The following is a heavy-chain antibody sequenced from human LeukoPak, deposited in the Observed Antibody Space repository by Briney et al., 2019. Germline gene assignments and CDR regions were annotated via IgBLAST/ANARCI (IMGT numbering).Heavy chain of an antibody. CDR1: GYTLTSYG. CDR3: ARDTGVMTYC. J-gene: IGHJ4*02. CDR2: ITTYNGNT. D-gene: IGHD3-16*01. V-gene: IGHV1-18*01. Sequence: ASVKVSCKASGYTLTSYGISWVRQAPGQGLEWMGWITTYNGNTNYAQKLQGRVTMTTDTSTSTAFMELRSLRSDDTSVYYCARDTGVMTYCCGRGTLVTVSS.